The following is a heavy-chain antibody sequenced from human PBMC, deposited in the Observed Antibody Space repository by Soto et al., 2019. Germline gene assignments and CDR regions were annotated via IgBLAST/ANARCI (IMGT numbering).Heavy chain of an antibody. J-gene: IGHJ6*02. D-gene: IGHD6-13*01. CDR2: IWYDGSNK. V-gene: IGHV3-33*01. Sequence: SGGSLRLSCAASGFTFSSYGMHWVRQAPGKGLEWVAVIWYDGSNKYYADSVKGRFTISRDNSKNTLYLQMNSLRAEDTAVYYCARETSSWGNYYYYYGMDVWGQGTTVTVSS. CDR3: ARETSSWGNYYYYYGMDV. CDR1: GFTFSSYG.